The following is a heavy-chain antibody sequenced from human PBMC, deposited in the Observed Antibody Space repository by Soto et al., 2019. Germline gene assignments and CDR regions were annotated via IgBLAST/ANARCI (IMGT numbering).Heavy chain of an antibody. CDR3: ARDLGPTTMTTFLDY. D-gene: IGHD4-17*01. J-gene: IGHJ4*02. Sequence: PGGSLRLSCAASGFTFSSYSMNWVRRAPGKGLEWVSYISSSSSTIYYADSVKGRFTISRDNAKNSLYLQMNSLRDEDTAVYYCARDLGPTTMTTFLDYWGQGTLVTISS. V-gene: IGHV3-48*02. CDR2: ISSSSSTI. CDR1: GFTFSSYS.